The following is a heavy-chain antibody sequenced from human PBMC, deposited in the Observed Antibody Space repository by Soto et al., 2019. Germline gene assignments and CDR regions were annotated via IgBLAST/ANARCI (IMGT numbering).Heavy chain of an antibody. J-gene: IGHJ6*02. CDR1: GYTFTNYG. D-gene: IGHD3-16*02. V-gene: IGHV1-18*01. Sequence: QVQLVQSGAEVKKPGASVKVSCQASGYTFTNYGFSWVRQAPGQGLEWMGWISAYNGDTNYTQKFQGRVTLTTDTSTSTAYMELRSPRSDDTAVYYCARGHPLSGMDVWGQGTTVTVSS. CDR2: ISAYNGDT. CDR3: ARGHPLSGMDV.